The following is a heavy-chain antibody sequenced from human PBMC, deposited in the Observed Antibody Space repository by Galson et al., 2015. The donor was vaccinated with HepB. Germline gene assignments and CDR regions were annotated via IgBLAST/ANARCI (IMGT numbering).Heavy chain of an antibody. J-gene: IGHJ2*01. Sequence: SLRLSCAASGFTFSSYSMNWVRQAPGKGPEWVSYISSNGSTIYYADSVKGRFTISRDNAKNSLYLQMNSLRDEDTAVYYCARDVAYCGGDCYSWYFDLWGRGTLVTVSS. V-gene: IGHV3-48*02. CDR2: ISSNGSTI. CDR1: GFTFSSYS. CDR3: ARDVAYCGGDCYSWYFDL. D-gene: IGHD2-21*02.